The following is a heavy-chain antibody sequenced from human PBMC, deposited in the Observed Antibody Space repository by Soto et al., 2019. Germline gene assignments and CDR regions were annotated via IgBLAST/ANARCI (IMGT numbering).Heavy chain of an antibody. J-gene: IGHJ5*02. D-gene: IGHD2-15*01. Sequence: SETLSLTCTVSGGSISSGGYYWSWIRQHPGKGLEWIGYIYYSGSTYYNPSLKSRVTISVDTSKNQFYLKLSSVTAADTAVYYCARVNAFVGVVAATATGTFDPWGQRTLVTVSS. V-gene: IGHV4-31*03. CDR1: GGSISSGGYY. CDR2: IYYSGST. CDR3: ARVNAFVGVVAATATGTFDP.